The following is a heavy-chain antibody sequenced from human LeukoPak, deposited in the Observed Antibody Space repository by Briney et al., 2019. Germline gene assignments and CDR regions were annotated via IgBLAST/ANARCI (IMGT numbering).Heavy chain of an antibody. J-gene: IGHJ4*02. CDR3: ARRYCSDGSCYSSLDF. Sequence: SETLSLTWTVSGGSISSYYWSWIRQPPGKGLEWIGYIYSSGSTTYNPSLKSRVTISVDTSKNQFSLKLSSVTAADTAVYYCARRYCSDGSCYSSLDFWGQGTLVTVSS. D-gene: IGHD2-15*01. CDR1: GGSISSYY. V-gene: IGHV4-59*08. CDR2: IYSSGST.